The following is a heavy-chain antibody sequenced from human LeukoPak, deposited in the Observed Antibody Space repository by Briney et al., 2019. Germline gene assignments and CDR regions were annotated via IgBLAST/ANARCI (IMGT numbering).Heavy chain of an antibody. CDR1: XFTXXXXF. V-gene: IGHV3-66*04. Sequence: XFTXXXXFMSWVXXAPGKGPEWVSVIYTDGTTYYADSVKGRFTISRDDSKNTLYLQMSSLRAEDTATYYCARRHMEHPDLDYWGQGTLVTVSS. CDR2: IYTDGTT. J-gene: IGHJ4*02. D-gene: IGHD1-26*01. CDR3: ARRHMEHPDLDY.